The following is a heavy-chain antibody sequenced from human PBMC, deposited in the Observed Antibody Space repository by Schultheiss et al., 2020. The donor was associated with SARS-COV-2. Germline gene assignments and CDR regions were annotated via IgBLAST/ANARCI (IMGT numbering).Heavy chain of an antibody. J-gene: IGHJ4*02. Sequence: SETLSLTCTVSGGSISSYYWSWIRQPAGKGLEWIGRIYHSVSTNYNPSLKSRVTISVDTSKNQFSLKLSSVTAADTAVYYCAREIYSYGYFDYWGQGTLVTVSS. CDR1: GGSISSYY. D-gene: IGHD5-18*01. V-gene: IGHV4-4*07. CDR3: AREIYSYGYFDY. CDR2: IYHSVST.